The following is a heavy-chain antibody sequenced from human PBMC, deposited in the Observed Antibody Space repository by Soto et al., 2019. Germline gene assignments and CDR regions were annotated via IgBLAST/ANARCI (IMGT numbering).Heavy chain of an antibody. D-gene: IGHD3-9*01. Sequence: SETLSLTCTVSGGSISSYYWSWIRQPPGKGLEWIGYIYYSGSTNYNPSLKSRVTISVDTSKNQFSLKLSSVTAADTAVYYCARDKEVRYFDQHYYYYGMDVWGQGTTVTVSS. CDR2: IYYSGST. CDR1: GGSISSYY. J-gene: IGHJ6*02. CDR3: ARDKEVRYFDQHYYYYGMDV. V-gene: IGHV4-59*01.